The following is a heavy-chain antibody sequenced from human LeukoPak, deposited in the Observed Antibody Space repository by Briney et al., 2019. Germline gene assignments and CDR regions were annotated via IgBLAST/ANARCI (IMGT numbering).Heavy chain of an antibody. D-gene: IGHD3-22*01. CDR2: ISAYNGNT. Sequence: ASVKVSCKASGYTFTSYGISWVRQAPGQGLEWMGWISAYNGNTNYAQKLQGRVTMTTDTSTSTAYMELRSLRSEDTAVYYCARDETPGITMIVENAFDIWGQGTMVTVSS. CDR3: ARDETPGITMIVENAFDI. V-gene: IGHV1-18*01. J-gene: IGHJ3*02. CDR1: GYTFTSYG.